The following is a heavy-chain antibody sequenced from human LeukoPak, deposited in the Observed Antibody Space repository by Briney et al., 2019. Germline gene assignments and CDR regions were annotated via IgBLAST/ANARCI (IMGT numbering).Heavy chain of an antibody. CDR2: ITNSGGGT. J-gene: IGHJ3*02. Sequence: GGSLRLSCAASGFTFSDYYMGWVRRAPGKGLEWVSYITNSGGGTYYPDSVKGRFTISRDNAKKSLYLQVSSLRAEDTAVYYCTRALNDAFDIWGQGTMVTVSS. V-gene: IGHV3-11*04. CDR3: TRALNDAFDI. CDR1: GFTFSDYY.